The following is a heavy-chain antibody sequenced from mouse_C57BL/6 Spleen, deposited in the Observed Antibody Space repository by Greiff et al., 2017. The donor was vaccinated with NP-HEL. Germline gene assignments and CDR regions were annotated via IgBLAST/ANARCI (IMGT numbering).Heavy chain of an antibody. V-gene: IGHV1-54*01. CDR1: GYAFTNYL. Sequence: AQLQQSGAELVRPGTSVKVSCKASGYAFTNYLIEWVKQRPGQGLEWIGVINPGSGGTNYNEKFKGKATLTADKSSSTAYMQLSSLTSEDSAVYFCAREGANYYGSSYPDYWGQGTTLTVSS. D-gene: IGHD1-1*01. CDR3: AREGANYYGSSYPDY. CDR2: INPGSGGT. J-gene: IGHJ2*01.